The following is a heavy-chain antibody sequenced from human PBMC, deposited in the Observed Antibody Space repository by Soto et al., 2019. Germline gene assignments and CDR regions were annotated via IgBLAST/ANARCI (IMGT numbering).Heavy chain of an antibody. CDR3: ASTSYYRTLYYFDY. CDR1: GGSISSSSYY. D-gene: IGHD2-8*01. Sequence: PSETLSLTCTVSGGSISSSSYYWSWIRQHPGKGLEWIGYIYYSGSTYYNPSLKSRVTISVDTSKNQFSLKLSSVTAADTAVYYCASTSYYRTLYYFDYWGQGTLVTVSS. CDR2: IYYSGST. V-gene: IGHV4-31*03. J-gene: IGHJ4*02.